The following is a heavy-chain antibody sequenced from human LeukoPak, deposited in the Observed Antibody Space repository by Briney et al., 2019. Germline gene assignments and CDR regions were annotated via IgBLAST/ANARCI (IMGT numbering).Heavy chain of an antibody. CDR3: ARGHYRRTSCYSSGGYYYYSMDV. Sequence: GGSLRLSCAASGFTLSSHTMNWVRQAPGRGLEWVSSISSDSSYIYYEDSVKGRFTISRDNAKNSLYLQMNSLRAEDTAIYFCARGHYRRTSCYSSGGYYYYSMDVWGQGTTVIVSS. V-gene: IGHV3-21*01. D-gene: IGHD2-2*01. CDR2: ISSDSSYI. J-gene: IGHJ6*02. CDR1: GFTLSSHT.